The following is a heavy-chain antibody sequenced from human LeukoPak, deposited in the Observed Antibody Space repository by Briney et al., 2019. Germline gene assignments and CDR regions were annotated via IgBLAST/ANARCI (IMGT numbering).Heavy chain of an antibody. CDR2: IVGSGDST. D-gene: IGHD6-13*01. CDR1: GFTFSSFA. V-gene: IGHV3-23*01. Sequence: PGGSLRLSCAASGFTFSSFAMSWVRQAPEKGLEWVSTIVGSGDSTYYADSVKGRFTISRDNSKNTLYLQMNSLRAEDTAVYYCANTYSSSWYPLFDSWGQGTLVTVSS. CDR3: ANTYSSSWYPLFDS. J-gene: IGHJ4*02.